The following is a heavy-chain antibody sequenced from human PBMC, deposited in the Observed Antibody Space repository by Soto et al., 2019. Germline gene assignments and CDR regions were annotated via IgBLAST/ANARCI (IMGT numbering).Heavy chain of an antibody. V-gene: IGHV4-31*02. CDR1: GGSLKSGGYY. CDR3: ARDVTSNHNCFDL. CDR2: IYYTGRT. J-gene: IGHJ5*02. D-gene: IGHD2-2*01. Sequence: QVQLQESGPGLVKPSQTLSLTCTVSGGSLKSGGYYWSWIRQHPGRSLEWIGYIYYTGRTYYNPSLESRVTFSVDTSKTQFSLKLSSVTAPDTPVYYCARDVTSNHNCFDLWAHGTLVTVSS.